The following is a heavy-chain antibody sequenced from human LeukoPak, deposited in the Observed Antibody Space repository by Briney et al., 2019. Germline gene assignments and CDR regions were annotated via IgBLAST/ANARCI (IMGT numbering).Heavy chain of an antibody. V-gene: IGHV1-2*02. Sequence: ASVKVSCKASGYTFTGYYMHWVRQAPGQGLEWMGWINPNSGGTNYAQKFQGRVTMTRDTSISTAYMELRSLRSDDTAVYYCARDISYSSGWYPYYFDYWGQGTLVTVSS. D-gene: IGHD6-19*01. CDR1: GYTFTGYY. CDR3: ARDISYSSGWYPYYFDY. CDR2: INPNSGGT. J-gene: IGHJ4*02.